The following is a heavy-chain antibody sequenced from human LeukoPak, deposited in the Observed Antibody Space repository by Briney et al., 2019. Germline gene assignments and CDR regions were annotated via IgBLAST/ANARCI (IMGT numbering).Heavy chain of an antibody. CDR2: IGGSGGST. D-gene: IGHD3-3*01. J-gene: IGHJ4*02. V-gene: IGHV3-23*01. CDR3: AKDDPLYDFWSGHNY. Sequence: PGGSLRLSCAASGFTFSSYAMSWVRQAPGKGLEWVSAIGGSGGSTYYADSVKGRFTISRDNSKNTLYLQMNSLRAEDTAVYYCAKDDPLYDFWSGHNYWGQGTLVTVSS. CDR1: GFTFSSYA.